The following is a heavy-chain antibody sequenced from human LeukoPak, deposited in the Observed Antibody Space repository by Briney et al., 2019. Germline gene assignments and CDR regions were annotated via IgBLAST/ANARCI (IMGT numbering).Heavy chain of an antibody. CDR3: AREIAARPDY. Sequence: SETLSLTCTVSGGSISSGSYYWSWIRQPAGKGLEWIGRIYTSGSTNYNPSLKSRVTISVDTSKNQFSLKLSSATAADTAVYYCAREIAARPDYWGQGTLVTVSS. CDR2: IYTSGST. CDR1: GGSISSGSYY. V-gene: IGHV4-61*02. D-gene: IGHD6-6*01. J-gene: IGHJ4*02.